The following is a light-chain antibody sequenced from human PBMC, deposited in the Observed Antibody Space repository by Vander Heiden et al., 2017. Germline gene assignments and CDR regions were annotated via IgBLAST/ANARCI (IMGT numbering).Light chain of an antibody. CDR3: QQYTNWPPWT. J-gene: IGKJ1*01. CDR2: GAS. CDR1: QSVRSN. V-gene: IGKV3-15*01. Sequence: EIVMTQSPATLSVSPGARVTLSCRASQSVRSNLAWYQQKPGQAPRLLIYGASTRATGIPARFSGSGSGTEFILTISSLQSEDFAVYYCQQYTNWPPWTFGQGSKV.